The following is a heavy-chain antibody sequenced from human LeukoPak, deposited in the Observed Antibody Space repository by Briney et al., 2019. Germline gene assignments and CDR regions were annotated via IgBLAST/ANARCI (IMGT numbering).Heavy chain of an antibody. D-gene: IGHD3-10*01. CDR3: GRDFLGESGAGGP. CDR2: ISPRSEST. V-gene: IGHV3-21*01. CDR1: GFTFSSYT. J-gene: IGHJ5*02. Sequence: GGSLRLSCAASGFTFSSYTMNWVRQAPGGGLEWVSSISPRSESTWNADSVKGRFTISRDNARNAVYLQMSSLGADDTAVYYCGRDFLGESGAGGPWGQGILVTVSS.